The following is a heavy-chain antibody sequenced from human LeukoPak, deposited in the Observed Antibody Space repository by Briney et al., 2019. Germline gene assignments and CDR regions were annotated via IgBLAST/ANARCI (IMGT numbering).Heavy chain of an antibody. D-gene: IGHD6-13*01. J-gene: IGHJ4*02. V-gene: IGHV3-66*04. Sequence: GGSLRLSCAASGFTVSSNYMTWVRQAPGKGLEWVSVIYSGGSTYYADSVKGRFTISRDNSKNTLYLQMNSLRVEDMAVYYCARLAASHHFDYWGQGTLVPVSS. CDR2: IYSGGST. CDR3: ARLAASHHFDY. CDR1: GFTVSSNY.